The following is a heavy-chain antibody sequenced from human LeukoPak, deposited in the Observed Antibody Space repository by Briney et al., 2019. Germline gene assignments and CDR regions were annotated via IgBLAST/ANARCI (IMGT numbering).Heavy chain of an antibody. Sequence: SETLSLTCAVYGGSFSGYYWSWIPQPPGKGLEWIGEINHSGSTNYNPSLKSRVTISVDTSKNQFSLKLSSVTAADTAVYYCARRPSYYYGSGSYNNNWFDPWGQGTLVAVSS. CDR3: ARRPSYYYGSGSYNNNWFDP. J-gene: IGHJ5*02. V-gene: IGHV4-34*01. CDR1: GGSFSGYY. D-gene: IGHD3-10*01. CDR2: INHSGST.